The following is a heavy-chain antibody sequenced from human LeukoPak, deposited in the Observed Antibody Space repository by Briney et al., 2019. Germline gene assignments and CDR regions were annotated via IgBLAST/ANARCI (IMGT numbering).Heavy chain of an antibody. J-gene: IGHJ4*02. CDR1: GYTFTNYA. CDR3: ARGLDAAAGLANFDH. D-gene: IGHD6-25*01. CDR2: ISGYNGNT. V-gene: IGHV1-18*01. Sequence: ASVKVSCKASGYTFTNYAMNWVRQVPGQGLEWMGWISGYNGNTNSAQKFQGRLTMTTDAATSTVYMELRSLRSDDAAVYYCARGLDAAAGLANFDHWGQGTLVTVSS.